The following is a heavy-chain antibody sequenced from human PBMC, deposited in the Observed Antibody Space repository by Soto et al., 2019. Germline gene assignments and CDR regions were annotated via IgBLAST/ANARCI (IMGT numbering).Heavy chain of an antibody. J-gene: IGHJ4*02. CDR1: GFTFNNFG. CDR3: GKAVDSTVRGVPPSDY. Sequence: QVQLVESGGGVVQPGRSLRLSCAASGFTFNNFGMHWVRQAPGKGLEWVAVISYDSRNKYYADSVKGRFTISRDDPQNTLFLQMNSLRPEDTAVYYCGKAVDSTVRGVPPSDYWGQGTLVTVSS. D-gene: IGHD3-10*01. CDR2: ISYDSRNK. V-gene: IGHV3-30*18.